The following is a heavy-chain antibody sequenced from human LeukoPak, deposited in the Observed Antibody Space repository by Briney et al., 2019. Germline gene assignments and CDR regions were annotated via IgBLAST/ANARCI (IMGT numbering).Heavy chain of an antibody. Sequence: SETLSLTCAVYGGSFSGYYWSWIRQPPGKGLEGIGEINDSGSTNYNPSLTSRGTISVETSKKKCSLRLSSVTAADTAVYYCARGLYYDSSGYQPVFDYWGQGTLVTVSS. V-gene: IGHV4-34*01. D-gene: IGHD3-22*01. CDR2: INDSGST. CDR1: GGSFSGYY. CDR3: ARGLYYDSSGYQPVFDY. J-gene: IGHJ4*02.